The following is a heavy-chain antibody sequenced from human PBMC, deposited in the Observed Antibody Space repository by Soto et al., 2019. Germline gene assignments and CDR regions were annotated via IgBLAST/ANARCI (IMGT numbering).Heavy chain of an antibody. J-gene: IGHJ6*02. CDR2: IWYDGSNK. Sequence: LSLTCAASGFTFSSYGMHWVRQAPGKGLEWVAVIWYDGSNKYYADSVKGRFTISRDNSKNTLYLQMNSLRAEDTAVYYCARVPVRKGYYYYYGMDVWGQGTTVTVSS. CDR3: ARVPVRKGYYYYYGMDV. V-gene: IGHV3-33*01. CDR1: GFTFSSYG.